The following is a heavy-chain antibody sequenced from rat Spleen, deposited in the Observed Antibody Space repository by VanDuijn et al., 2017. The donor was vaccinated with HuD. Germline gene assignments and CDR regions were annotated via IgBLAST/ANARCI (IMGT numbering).Heavy chain of an antibody. CDR3: ARANRESYAHFDY. Sequence: QVQLKESGPGLVQPSQTLSLTCTVSGFSLSSYGVIWVRQPPGKGLEWMGVIWGNGNTNYNSALKSRLSISRDTSKSQVYLKMNSLQPEDTAAYYCARANRESYAHFDYWGQGVMVTVSS. V-gene: IGHV2-13*01. CDR2: IWGNGNT. CDR1: GFSLSSYG. J-gene: IGHJ2*01. D-gene: IGHD1-12*01.